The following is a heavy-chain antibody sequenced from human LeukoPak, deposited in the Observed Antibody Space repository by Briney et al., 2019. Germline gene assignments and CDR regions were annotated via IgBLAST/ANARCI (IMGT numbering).Heavy chain of an antibody. Sequence: PSETLSLTCTVSGGSINSYYWSWIRQPPGKGLEWLGLIYTSGRINYNSSLKSRLTISVDTSKNQFSLELRSVTAADTAVYYCARDLGGGSPGWGQGTLVTVSS. CDR2: IYTSGRI. D-gene: IGHD2-15*01. CDR1: GGSINSYY. J-gene: IGHJ4*02. CDR3: ARDLGGGSPG. V-gene: IGHV4-4*07.